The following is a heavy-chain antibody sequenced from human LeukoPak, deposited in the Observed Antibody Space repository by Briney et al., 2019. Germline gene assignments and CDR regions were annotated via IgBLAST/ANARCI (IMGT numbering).Heavy chain of an antibody. J-gene: IGHJ4*02. CDR2: VYYTGST. V-gene: IGHV4-59*01. Sequence: SETLSLTCTVSGGSISSDYWSWIRQPPGKGLEWIGYVYYTGSTKYNPSLKGRVTISVDTSKNQFSLKLSSVTAADTAVYYCARFSWYIDYWGQGTLVTVSS. CDR1: GGSISSDY. CDR3: ARFSWYIDY.